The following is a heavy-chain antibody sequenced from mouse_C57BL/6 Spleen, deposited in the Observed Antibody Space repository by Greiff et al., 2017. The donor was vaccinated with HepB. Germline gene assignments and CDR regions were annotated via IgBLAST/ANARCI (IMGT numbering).Heavy chain of an antibody. J-gene: IGHJ2*01. V-gene: IGHV1-61*01. CDR2: IYPSDSET. Sequence: VQLQQPGAELVRPGSSVQLSCPASGYPFTSSWLSWVTPRPGPGLEWIGNIYPSDSETHYNQKFKDKATLTVDKSSSTAYMQLSSLTSEDSAVYYCARRGNYVDYWGQGTTLTVSS. CDR3: ARRGNYVDY. CDR1: GYPFTSSW.